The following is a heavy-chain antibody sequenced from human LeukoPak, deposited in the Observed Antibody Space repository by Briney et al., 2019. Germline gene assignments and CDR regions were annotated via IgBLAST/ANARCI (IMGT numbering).Heavy chain of an antibody. V-gene: IGHV4-31*03. CDR3: ATFGISTIRGVIPV. D-gene: IGHD3-10*01. J-gene: IGHJ4*02. CDR2: IYYSGGT. CDR1: GGFITSTGYH. Sequence: PSETLSLTCTVSGGFITSTGYHWSWIRQHPGKGLEWIGYIYYSGGTYHNPSLQSRVTISLDTSKNQFSLKLRSVTAADTAVYYCATFGISTIRGVIPVWGQGTLVTVSS.